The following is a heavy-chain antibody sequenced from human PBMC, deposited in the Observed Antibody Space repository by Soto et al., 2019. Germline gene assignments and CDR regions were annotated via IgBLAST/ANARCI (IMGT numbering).Heavy chain of an antibody. D-gene: IGHD3-3*01. CDR2: INHSGSA. J-gene: IGHJ6*02. V-gene: IGHV4-34*01. CDR3: ARAKGERSYDFWSGYYRRPQINYYGMDV. Sequence: SETLSLTCAVYGGSFSGYYWSWIRQPPGKGLEWIGEINHSGSANYNPSHKSRVTISVDTSKNQFSLKLSSVTAADTAVYYCARAKGERSYDFWSGYYRRPQINYYGMDVWGQGTTVTVSS. CDR1: GGSFSGYY.